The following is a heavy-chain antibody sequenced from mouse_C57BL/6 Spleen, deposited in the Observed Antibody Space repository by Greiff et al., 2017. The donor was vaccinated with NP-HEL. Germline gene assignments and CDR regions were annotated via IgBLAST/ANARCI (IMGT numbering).Heavy chain of an antibody. CDR3: AMLLRDY. D-gene: IGHD3-2*02. CDR1: GYAFSSSW. CDR2: IYPGDGDP. Sequence: VQLQQSGPELVKPGASVKISCKASGYAFSSSWMNWVKQRPGTGLEWIGRIYPGDGDPNYNGKFKGKATLTADKSSSTAYMQLSSLTSEDSAVYFCAMLLRDYWGQGTSVTVSS. J-gene: IGHJ4*01. V-gene: IGHV1-82*01.